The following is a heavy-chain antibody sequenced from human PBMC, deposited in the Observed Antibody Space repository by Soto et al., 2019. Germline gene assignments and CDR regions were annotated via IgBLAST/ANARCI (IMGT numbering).Heavy chain of an antibody. D-gene: IGHD2-21*02. CDR1: GGTFSSYA. CDR3: ARDGAYCGGDCYAGYWYFDL. V-gene: IGHV1-69*01. CDR2: IIPIFGTA. Sequence: QVQLVQSGAEVKKPGSSVKVSCKASGGTFSSYAISWVRQAPGQGLEWMGGIIPIFGTANYAQKFQGRVTITADESTSTAYMELSSLRSEDTAVHYCARDGAYCGGDCYAGYWYFDLWGRGTLVTVSS. J-gene: IGHJ2*01.